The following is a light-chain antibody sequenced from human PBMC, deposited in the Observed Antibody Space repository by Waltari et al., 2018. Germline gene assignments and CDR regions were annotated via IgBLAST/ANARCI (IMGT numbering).Light chain of an antibody. Sequence: DIVMTQSPVSLAVYLGERATINCTSSQSLPYRSNNKNYLAWYRKRPGQPPRLLIYWASTRESGVPDRFSGSGSGTDFTLTVNSLQAEDVAVYYCQQYYSFPPITFGQGTRLEI. CDR1: QSLPYRSNNKNY. J-gene: IGKJ5*01. CDR2: WAS. CDR3: QQYYSFPPIT. V-gene: IGKV4-1*01.